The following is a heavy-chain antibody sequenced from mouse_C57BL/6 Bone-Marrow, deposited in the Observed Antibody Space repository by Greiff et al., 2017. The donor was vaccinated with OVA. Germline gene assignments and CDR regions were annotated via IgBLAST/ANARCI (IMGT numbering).Heavy chain of an antibody. Sequence: QVQLQQSGPELVKPGASVKLSCKASGYTFTSYDINWVKQRPGQGLEWIGWIYPRDGSTKYNEKFKGKATLTVDTSSSTAYMELHSLTSEDSAVYFCAREAYYSNYVGFAYWGQGTLVTVSA. CDR1: GYTFTSYD. CDR3: AREAYYSNYVGFAY. CDR2: IYPRDGST. J-gene: IGHJ3*01. D-gene: IGHD2-5*01. V-gene: IGHV1-85*01.